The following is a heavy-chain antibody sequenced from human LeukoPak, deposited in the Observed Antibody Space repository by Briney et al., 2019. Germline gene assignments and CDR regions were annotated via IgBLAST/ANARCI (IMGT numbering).Heavy chain of an antibody. V-gene: IGHV1-69*06. J-gene: IGHJ4*02. CDR1: GGTFSSYA. CDR2: IIPIFGTA. Sequence: ASVKVSCTASGGTFSSYAISWVRQAPGQGLEWMGGIIPIFGTANYAQKFQGRVTMTEDTSTDTAYMELSSLRSEDTAVYYCATGLGNDFWSGYTTSFDYWGQGTLVTVSS. CDR3: ATGLGNDFWSGYTTSFDY. D-gene: IGHD3-3*01.